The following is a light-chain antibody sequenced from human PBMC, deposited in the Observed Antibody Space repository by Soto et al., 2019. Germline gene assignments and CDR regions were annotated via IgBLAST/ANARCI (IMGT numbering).Light chain of an antibody. J-gene: IGKJ1*01. V-gene: IGKV1-5*01. CDR3: QQYNSYSQ. CDR2: DAS. CDR1: QSISSW. Sequence: DIQMTQSPSTLSASVGDRVTITCRAGQSISSWLAWYQQKPGKAPKLLIYDASSLESGVPSRFSGSGSGTEFTLTISSLQPDDFATYYCQQYNSYSQFGQGTKVEIK.